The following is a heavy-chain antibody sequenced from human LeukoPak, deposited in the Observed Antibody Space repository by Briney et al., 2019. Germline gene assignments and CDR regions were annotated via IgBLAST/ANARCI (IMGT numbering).Heavy chain of an antibody. CDR3: ARSGYGEYFQH. Sequence: SETLSLTCTVSGYSISSGYYWGWIRQPPGEGLEWIGSIYHSGSTYYNPSLKSRVTISVDTSKNQFSLKLSSVTAADTAVYYCARSGYGEYFQHWGQGTLVTVSS. D-gene: IGHD5-12*01. V-gene: IGHV4-38-2*02. CDR2: IYHSGST. CDR1: GYSISSGYY. J-gene: IGHJ1*01.